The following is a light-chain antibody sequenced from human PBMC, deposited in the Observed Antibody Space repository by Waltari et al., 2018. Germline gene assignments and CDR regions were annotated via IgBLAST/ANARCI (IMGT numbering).Light chain of an antibody. CDR1: SSDVDTYNL. Sequence: QSALTQPASVSGSPGQSITISCTGDSSDVDTYNLVSWYQQHPGKAPKLIIYEVSKRPSGVSDRFSATKSGNTACLTISVLQVEDEANYYCCSYAGSSTPGVFGTGTKVTVL. CDR3: CSYAGSSTPGV. CDR2: EVS. V-gene: IGLV2-23*02. J-gene: IGLJ1*01.